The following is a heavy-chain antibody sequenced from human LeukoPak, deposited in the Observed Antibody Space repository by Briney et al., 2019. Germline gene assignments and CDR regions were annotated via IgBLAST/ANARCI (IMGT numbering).Heavy chain of an antibody. V-gene: IGHV3-23*01. D-gene: IGHD6-19*01. CDR3: AKDEQWLVYDY. CDR1: GFTFSSYA. CDR2: ISGRGGST. J-gene: IGHJ4*02. Sequence: PGGSLRLSRAASGFTFSSYAMGWVRQAPGKGLEWVSAISGRGGSTYYADSVKGRFTVSRDNSKNTLSLQMNSLRAEDTAVYYCAKDEQWLVYDYWGQGTLVTVSS.